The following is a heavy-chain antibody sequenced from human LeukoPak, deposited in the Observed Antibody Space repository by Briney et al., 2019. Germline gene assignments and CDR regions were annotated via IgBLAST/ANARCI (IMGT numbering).Heavy chain of an antibody. CDR1: GYTFTNYH. Sequence: APVKVPSKAAGYTFTNYHISWVRQAPRHRLEGMGWISTYNGNTNYAPKFQGRVTMTTDTSTSTAYMELRSLRSDDTAVYYCARAWGEDIAARPYYFDYWGQGTLVTVSS. CDR2: ISTYNGNT. CDR3: ARAWGEDIAARPYYFDY. V-gene: IGHV1-18*01. D-gene: IGHD6-6*01. J-gene: IGHJ4*02.